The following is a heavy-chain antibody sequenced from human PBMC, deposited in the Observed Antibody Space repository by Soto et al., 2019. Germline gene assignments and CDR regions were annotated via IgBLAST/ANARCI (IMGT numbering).Heavy chain of an antibody. CDR2: IFHEGNI. J-gene: IGHJ6*02. V-gene: IGHV4-4*02. CDR3: ARTPWILTYGMDV. D-gene: IGHD5-18*01. CDR1: GGSIASSDW. Sequence: SETLSLTCAVSGGSIASSDWWNWVRQTPEKGLEWIGEIFHEGNIIYNPSLKSRVTISVDKSKNQFSLKLSSVTAADTAVYYCARTPWILTYGMDVWGQGTTVTVSS.